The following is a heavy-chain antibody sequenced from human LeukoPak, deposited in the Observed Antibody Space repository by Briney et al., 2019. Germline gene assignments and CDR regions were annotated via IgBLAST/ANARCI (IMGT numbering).Heavy chain of an antibody. CDR3: ARDGNSHYYYYGMDV. J-gene: IGHJ6*02. CDR2: ISWNSGSI. CDR1: GFTFDDYA. D-gene: IGHD1/OR15-1a*01. V-gene: IGHV3-9*01. Sequence: GGSLRLSCAASGFTFDDYAMHWVRQAPGKGLEWVSGISWNSGSIGYADSVKGRFTISRDNAKNSLYLQMNSLRSEDTAVYYCARDGNSHYYYYGMDVWGQGTTVTVSS.